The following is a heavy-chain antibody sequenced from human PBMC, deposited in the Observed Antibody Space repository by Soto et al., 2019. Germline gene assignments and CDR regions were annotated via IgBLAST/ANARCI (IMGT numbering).Heavy chain of an antibody. CDR1: GFTFSSYG. CDR2: IWYDGSNK. D-gene: IGHD4-4*01. CDR3: ARAEDYIAAFAY. V-gene: IGHV3-33*01. Sequence: GGSLRLSCAASGFTFSSYGMHWVRQAPGKGLEWVAVIWYDGSNKYYADSVKGRFTISRDNSKNTLYLQMNSLRAEDTAVYYCARAEDYIAAFAYWGQGTLVTVSS. J-gene: IGHJ4*02.